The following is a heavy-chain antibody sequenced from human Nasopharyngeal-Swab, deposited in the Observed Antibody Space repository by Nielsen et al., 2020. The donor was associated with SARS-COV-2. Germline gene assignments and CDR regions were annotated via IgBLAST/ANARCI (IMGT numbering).Heavy chain of an antibody. CDR3: AREADIVVVVAAPTGPLDV. J-gene: IGHJ6*02. CDR2: IYTSGST. Sequence: GSLRLSCTVSGCSISSYYWSWIRQPAGKGLEWIGRIYTSGSTNYNPSLKSRVTMSVDTSKNQFSLKLSSVTAADTAVYYCAREADIVVVVAAPTGPLDVWGQGTTVTVSS. V-gene: IGHV4-4*07. CDR1: GCSISSYY. D-gene: IGHD2-15*01.